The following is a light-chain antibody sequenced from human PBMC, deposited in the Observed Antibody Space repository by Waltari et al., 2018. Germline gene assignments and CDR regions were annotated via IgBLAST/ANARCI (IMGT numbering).Light chain of an antibody. J-gene: IGKJ4*01. CDR3: QQSDSLPLT. V-gene: IGKV1-39*01. CDR1: QTINKY. CDR2: VVS. Sequence: DIQMTQSPSSLSASVGDRVPITCRASQTINKYLNWYQQKPGKAPKVPISVVSYLHTGVPSRFSGSGSGTDFTLTISSLQPEDFATYYCQQSDSLPLTFGGGTKVEIK.